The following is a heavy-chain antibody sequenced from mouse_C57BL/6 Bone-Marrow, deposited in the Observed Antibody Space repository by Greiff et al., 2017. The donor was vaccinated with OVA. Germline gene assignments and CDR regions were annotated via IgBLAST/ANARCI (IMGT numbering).Heavy chain of an antibody. V-gene: IGHV7-1*01. CDR3: ARDAGLLRAWYFDV. J-gene: IGHJ1*03. CDR1: GFTFSDFY. D-gene: IGHD1-1*01. Sequence: DVMLVESGGGLVQSGRSLRLSCATSGFTFSDFYMEWVRQAPGKGLEWIAASRNKANDYTTEYSASVKGRFIVSRDTSQSILYLQMNALRAEDTAIYYCARDAGLLRAWYFDVWGTGTTVTVSS. CDR2: SRNKANDYTT.